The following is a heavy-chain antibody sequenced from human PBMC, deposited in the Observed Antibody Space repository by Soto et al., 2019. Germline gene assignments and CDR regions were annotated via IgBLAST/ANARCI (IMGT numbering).Heavy chain of an antibody. D-gene: IGHD3-10*01. CDR3: AREGGSGSYPFDY. V-gene: IGHV1-69*04. CDR2: IIPILGIA. Sequence: SVKVSCKASGGTFSSYTISWVRQAPGQGLEWMGRIIPILGIANYAQKFQGRVTITADKSTSTAYMELSSLRSEDTAVYYCAREGGSGSYPFDYWGQGTLVTVSS. CDR1: GGTFSSYT. J-gene: IGHJ4*02.